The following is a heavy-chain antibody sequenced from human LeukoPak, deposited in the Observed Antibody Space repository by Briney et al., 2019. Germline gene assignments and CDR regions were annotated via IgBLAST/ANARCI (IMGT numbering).Heavy chain of an antibody. CDR3: ARDLTGDQFFDP. Sequence: TLSLTCNVSGGSISNDGYYWSWIRQHPGKGLGWLGYIYYSGSTYYNPSLKSRVTLSVDTSKGQFSLRLSSVTAADTAVYYCARDLTGDQFFDPWGQGTLVTVSS. CDR2: IYYSGST. D-gene: IGHD7-27*01. J-gene: IGHJ5*02. V-gene: IGHV4-31*03. CDR1: GGSISNDGYY.